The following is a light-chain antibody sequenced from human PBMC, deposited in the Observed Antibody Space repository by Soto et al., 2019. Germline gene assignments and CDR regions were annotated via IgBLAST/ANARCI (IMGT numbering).Light chain of an antibody. V-gene: IGKV1-8*01. CDR1: QGISSY. CDR2: AAS. Sequence: AIRMTQSPSSLSASTGDRVTITCRASQGISSYLACYQQKPGKAPKLLIYAASTLQSRVPSRFSGSGSGTNFTLTISCLQSEDFATYYCQQYYSYPLVSFGQGTKVEIK. J-gene: IGKJ1*01. CDR3: QQYYSYPLVS.